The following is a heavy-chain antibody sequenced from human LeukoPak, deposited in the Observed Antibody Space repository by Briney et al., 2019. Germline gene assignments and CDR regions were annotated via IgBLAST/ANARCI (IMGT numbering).Heavy chain of an antibody. J-gene: IGHJ6*02. CDR1: GDSVSSNSGT. V-gene: IGHV6-1*01. CDR2: TYYRSKWYN. D-gene: IGHD5/OR15-5a*01. CDR3: ARGKSKRLDV. Sequence: SQTLSLTCAISGDSVSSNSGTWNWIRQSPSRGLEWLGRTYYRSKWYNDHAVSVKSRITINPDTSKNHFSLQLNSVTPDDTAVYYCARGKSKRLDVWGQGTTVTVSS.